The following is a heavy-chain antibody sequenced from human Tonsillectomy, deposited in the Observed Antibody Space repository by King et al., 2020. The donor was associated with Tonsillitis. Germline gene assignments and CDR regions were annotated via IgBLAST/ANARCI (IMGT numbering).Heavy chain of an antibody. J-gene: IGHJ4*02. CDR2: IRYDGSNK. V-gene: IGHV3-30*02. CDR1: GFTFSSYG. D-gene: IGHD2-2*01. CDR3: AKGRLADCISTSCYGFDY. Sequence: VQLVESGGGVVQPGGSLRLSCAASGFTFSSYGMHWVRQAPGKGLEWVAFIRYDGSNKYYADSVKGRFTISRDNSKHTLSLQVNSLRAEDTAVYYCAKGRLADCISTSCYGFDYWGQGTLVTVSS.